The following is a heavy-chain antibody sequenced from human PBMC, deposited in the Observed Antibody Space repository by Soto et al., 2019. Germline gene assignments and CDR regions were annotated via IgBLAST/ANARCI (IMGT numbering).Heavy chain of an antibody. CDR1: GFTFSSYS. D-gene: IGHD3-22*01. V-gene: IGHV3-48*02. Sequence: GGSLRLSCAASGFTFSSYSMNWVRQAPGKGLEWVSYISSSSSTIYYADAVKGRFTISRDNAKNSLYLQMNSLRDEDTAVYYCARPLTYDSSGYYFGYWGQGTQVTVSS. J-gene: IGHJ4*02. CDR2: ISSSSSTI. CDR3: ARPLTYDSSGYYFGY.